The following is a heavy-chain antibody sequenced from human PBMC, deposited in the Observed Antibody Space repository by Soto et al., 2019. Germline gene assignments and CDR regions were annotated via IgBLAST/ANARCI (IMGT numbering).Heavy chain of an antibody. J-gene: IGHJ4*02. CDR1: GFSLSTSGVG. Sequence: QITLKESGPTLVKPTQTLTLTCTFSGFSLSTSGVGVGWIRQPPGKALEWLALIYWDDDKRYSPSLKSRLTITKDTSKNQVVLTMTNMDPVDTATYYCAHTREPGDYYDSSGYYYSDYWGQGTLVTVSS. D-gene: IGHD3-22*01. CDR2: IYWDDDK. V-gene: IGHV2-5*02. CDR3: AHTREPGDYYDSSGYYYSDY.